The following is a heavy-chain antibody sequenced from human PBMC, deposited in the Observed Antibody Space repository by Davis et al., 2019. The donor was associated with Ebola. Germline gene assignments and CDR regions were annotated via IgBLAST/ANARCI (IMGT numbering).Heavy chain of an antibody. V-gene: IGHV3-21*01. CDR1: GFTFPTYS. D-gene: IGHD6-19*01. CDR3: ASLYSSGWLYHDAFDI. J-gene: IGHJ3*02. Sequence: GESLKISCAASGFTFPTYSMSLVRQAPGKALEWVSSISSDSDYIYYADSAKGRFTITRDNAKNSLYLQMNSLRAEDTAVYYCASLYSSGWLYHDAFDIWGQGTMVTVSS. CDR2: ISSDSDYI.